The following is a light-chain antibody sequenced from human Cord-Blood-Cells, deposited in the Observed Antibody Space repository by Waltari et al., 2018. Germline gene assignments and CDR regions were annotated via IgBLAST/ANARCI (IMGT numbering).Light chain of an antibody. J-gene: IGLJ1*01. CDR1: SSDVGGYNY. Sequence: QSALTQPRSVSRSPGQSVTISCTGTSSDVGGYNYVSWYQQHPGKAPKLMIYDVSKRPSGVPDRFSGSKSGNTASLTISGLQAEDEADFYCCSYAGSYTFFYVFGTGTKVTVL. CDR3: CSYAGSYTFFYV. V-gene: IGLV2-11*01. CDR2: DVS.